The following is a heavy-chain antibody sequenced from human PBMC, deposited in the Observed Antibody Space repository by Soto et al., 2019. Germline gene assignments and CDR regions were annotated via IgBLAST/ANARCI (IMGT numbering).Heavy chain of an antibody. Sequence: SETLSLTCAVSGGSISSSNWWSWVRQPPGKGLEWIGEIYHSGSTNYNPSLKSRVTISVDKSKNQFSLKLSSVTAADTAVYYWGGGGGVQWLSAFDIWGQGTMVTVSS. V-gene: IGHV4-4*02. D-gene: IGHD6-19*01. J-gene: IGHJ3*02. CDR2: IYHSGST. CDR3: GGGGGVQWLSAFDI. CDR1: GGSISSSNW.